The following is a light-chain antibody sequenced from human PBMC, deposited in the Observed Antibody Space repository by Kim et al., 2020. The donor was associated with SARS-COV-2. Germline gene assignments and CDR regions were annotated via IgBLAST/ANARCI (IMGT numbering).Light chain of an antibody. CDR3: NSRDSSANLNYV. V-gene: IGLV3-19*01. CDR2: GKN. J-gene: IGLJ1*01. Sequence: LGQTVRITCQGDSLRSYYASWYQQKPGQAPVLVIYGKNNRPSGIPDRFSGSSSGNTASLTITGAQAEDEADYYCNSRDSSANLNYVFGTGTKVTVL. CDR1: SLRSYY.